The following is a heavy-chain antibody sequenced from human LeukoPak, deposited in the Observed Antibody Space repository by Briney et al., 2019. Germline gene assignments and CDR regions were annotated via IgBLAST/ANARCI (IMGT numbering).Heavy chain of an antibody. J-gene: IGHJ4*02. CDR1: GYSFTSYW. D-gene: IGHD4-23*01. V-gene: IGHV5-51*01. CDR2: IYPGDSDT. Sequence: GESLKISCKGSGYSFTSYWIGWVRQMPGKGLEWMGIIYPGDSDTRYSPSFQGQVTISADKSISTAYLQWSSLKASDTAMYYCARRRSMTTVVTSPYYFDYWGQGTLVSVSS. CDR3: ARRRSMTTVVTSPYYFDY.